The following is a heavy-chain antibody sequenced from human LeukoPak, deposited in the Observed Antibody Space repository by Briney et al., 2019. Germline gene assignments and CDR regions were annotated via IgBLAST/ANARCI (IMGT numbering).Heavy chain of an antibody. CDR2: INTDGSST. D-gene: IGHD2-2*01. CDR1: GFAVSSHW. V-gene: IGHV3-74*01. J-gene: IGHJ5*02. Sequence: GGSLRLSCAAFGFAVSSHWMHWVRQAPGKGLVWVSRINTDGSSTSYADSVKGRFTISRDNTKNTLYLQMNSLRAEYTAVYYCARVGCSSTSCYSQFDPWGQGTLVTVSS. CDR3: ARVGCSSTSCYSQFDP.